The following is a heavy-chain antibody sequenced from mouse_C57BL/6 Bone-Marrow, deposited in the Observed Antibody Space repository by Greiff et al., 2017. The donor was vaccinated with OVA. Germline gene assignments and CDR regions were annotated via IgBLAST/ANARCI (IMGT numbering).Heavy chain of an antibody. V-gene: IGHV5-4*01. Sequence: EVKVVESGGGLVKPGGSLKLSCAASGFTFSSYAMSWVRQTPEKRLEWVATISAGGSYTYYQDNVKGRFTISRDNAKNNLYLQMSHLKTEDTAMDYGARDYYGSIDYWGQGTTLTVSS. CDR1: GFTFSSYA. D-gene: IGHD1-1*01. CDR2: ISAGGSYT. CDR3: ARDYYGSIDY. J-gene: IGHJ2*01.